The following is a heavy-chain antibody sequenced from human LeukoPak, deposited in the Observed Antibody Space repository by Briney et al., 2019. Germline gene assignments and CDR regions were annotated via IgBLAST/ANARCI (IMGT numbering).Heavy chain of an antibody. V-gene: IGHV1-2*02. D-gene: IGHD3-9*01. CDR2: INPNSGGT. Sequence: ASVKVSCKASGGTFSSYAISWVRQAPGQGLEWMGWINPNSGGTNYAQKFQGRVTMTRDTSISTAYMELSRLRSDDTAVYYCARGRITIFWPRTCFDYWGQGTLVTVSS. CDR3: ARGRITIFWPRTCFDY. J-gene: IGHJ4*02. CDR1: GGTFSSYA.